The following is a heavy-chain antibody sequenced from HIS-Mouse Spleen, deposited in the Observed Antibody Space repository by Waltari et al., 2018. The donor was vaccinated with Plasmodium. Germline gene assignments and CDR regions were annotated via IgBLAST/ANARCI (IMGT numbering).Heavy chain of an antibody. V-gene: IGHV4-34*01. CDR1: GGSFSGSY. Sequence: QVQLQQWGAGLLKPSATMSLTCAVYGGSFSGSYWSWTRQPPGKGLEWFGEINHSGSTNYNPSLKSRVTISVDTSKNQFSLKLSSVTAADTAVYYCARVTSSGVYWYFDLWGRGTLVTVSS. CDR3: ARVTSSGVYWYFDL. J-gene: IGHJ2*01. D-gene: IGHD3-3*01. CDR2: INHSGST.